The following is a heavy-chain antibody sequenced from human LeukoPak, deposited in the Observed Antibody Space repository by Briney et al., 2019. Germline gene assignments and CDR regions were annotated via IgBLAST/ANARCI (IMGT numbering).Heavy chain of an antibody. Sequence: PGGSLRLSCAASGFTFDDYGMSWVRQAPGKGLEWVSGINWNGGSTGYADSVKGRFTISRDNAKNSLYLQMNSLRAEDTAVYYCAKEGDITMVRGVIISYTKPGIDYWGQGTLVTVSS. CDR3: AKEGDITMVRGVIISYTKPGIDY. CDR1: GFTFDDYG. D-gene: IGHD3-10*01. J-gene: IGHJ4*02. CDR2: INWNGGST. V-gene: IGHV3-20*04.